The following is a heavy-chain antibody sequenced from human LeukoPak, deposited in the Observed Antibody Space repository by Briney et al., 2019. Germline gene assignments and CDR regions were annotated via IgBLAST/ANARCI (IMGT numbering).Heavy chain of an antibody. V-gene: IGHV4-59*01. CDR1: GGSISSYY. CDR2: IYYSGST. Sequence: SETLSLTCTVSGGSISSYYWSWLRQSPGKGLEWIGYIYYSGSTNYNPSLKSRVTISVDTSKNQFSLKLSSVTAADTAVYYCARGWSAAAGTWWFDPWGQGTLVTVSS. D-gene: IGHD6-13*01. J-gene: IGHJ5*02. CDR3: ARGWSAAAGTWWFDP.